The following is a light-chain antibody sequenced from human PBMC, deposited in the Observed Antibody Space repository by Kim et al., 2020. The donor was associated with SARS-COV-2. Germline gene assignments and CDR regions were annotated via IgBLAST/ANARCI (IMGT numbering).Light chain of an antibody. CDR1: QTISNN. Sequence: DIQMTQSPSSLSASVGDRVTMTCRASQTISNNLNWYQQKPGKAPKLLIYSASSLQSGVPSRFSGGGSGTDFTLSISSLQPDDFATYYCQQSYSSPPGTFGQGTKVDIK. V-gene: IGKV1-39*01. CDR3: QQSYSSPPGT. J-gene: IGKJ1*01. CDR2: SAS.